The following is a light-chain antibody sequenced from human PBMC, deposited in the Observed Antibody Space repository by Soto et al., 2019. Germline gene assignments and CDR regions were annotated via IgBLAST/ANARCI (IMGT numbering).Light chain of an antibody. V-gene: IGLV2-14*01. Sequence: QSVLTQPASVSGSPGQSITISCTGTSSDVGGYNYVSWYQQHPGKAPKLMIYDVSNRPSGVSNRFSGSKSGNTASLTISGLQAEDEADYYFSSYTSSSTWVFGGETKLTVL. CDR1: SSDVGGYNY. CDR3: SSYTSSSTWV. J-gene: IGLJ3*02. CDR2: DVS.